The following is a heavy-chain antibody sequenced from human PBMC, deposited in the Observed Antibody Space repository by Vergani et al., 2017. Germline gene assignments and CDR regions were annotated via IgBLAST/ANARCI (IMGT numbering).Heavy chain of an antibody. CDR1: GFTFSDYY. J-gene: IGHJ5*02. CDR3: ARDRQQQLVLGLNWFDP. Sequence: QVQLVESGGGLVKPGGSLRLSCAASGFTFSDYYMSWIRQAPGKGLEWVSYISSSSSYTNYADSVKGRFTISRDNAKNSLYLQMNSLRAEDTAVYYCARDRQQQLVLGLNWFDPWGQGTLVTVSS. D-gene: IGHD6-13*01. V-gene: IGHV3-11*06. CDR2: ISSSSSYT.